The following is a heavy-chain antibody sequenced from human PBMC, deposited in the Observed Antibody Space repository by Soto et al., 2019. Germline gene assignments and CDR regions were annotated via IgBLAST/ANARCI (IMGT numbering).Heavy chain of an antibody. Sequence: QVQLQESGPGLVKPSETLSLTCTVSGGSISSYYWSWIRQPPGKGLEWIGYIYYSGSTNYNPSLKSRVTISVDTSKNQFSLKLSSVTAADTAVYYCARAPGRTTVTSLFDYWGQGTLVTVSS. J-gene: IGHJ4*02. CDR3: ARAPGRTTVTSLFDY. CDR1: GGSISSYY. V-gene: IGHV4-59*01. CDR2: IYYSGST. D-gene: IGHD4-17*01.